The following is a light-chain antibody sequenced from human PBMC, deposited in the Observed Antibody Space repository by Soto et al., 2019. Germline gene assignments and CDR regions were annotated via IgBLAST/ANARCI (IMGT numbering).Light chain of an antibody. Sequence: VLTQSPGTLSLSPGERATLSCRASQTVTSNFLAWYQQKPGQAPRPLIYAASNRATGIPGRFSGSGFGTDFTLTISRLEPEDFAVYYCQHYDISSWTFGQGTKVDIK. J-gene: IGKJ1*01. V-gene: IGKV3-20*01. CDR3: QHYDISSWT. CDR1: QTVTSNF. CDR2: AAS.